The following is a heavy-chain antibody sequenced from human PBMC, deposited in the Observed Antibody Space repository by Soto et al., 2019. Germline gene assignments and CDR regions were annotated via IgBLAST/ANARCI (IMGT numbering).Heavy chain of an antibody. CDR3: AREASPSIAAPRAYYYYGMDV. CDR1: GYTFISYY. Sequence: QVQLVQSGAEVKKPGASVKVSCKASGYTFISYYMHWVRQAPGQGLEWMGIINPSGGSTSYAQKFQGRVTMTRDTSTSTVYMELSSLRSEDTAVYYCAREASPSIAAPRAYYYYGMDVWGQGTTVTVSS. J-gene: IGHJ6*02. CDR2: INPSGGST. V-gene: IGHV1-46*01. D-gene: IGHD6-6*01.